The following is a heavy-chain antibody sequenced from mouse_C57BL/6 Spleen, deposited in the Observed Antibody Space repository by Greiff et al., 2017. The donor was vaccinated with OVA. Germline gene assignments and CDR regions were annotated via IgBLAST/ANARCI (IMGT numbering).Heavy chain of an antibody. CDR3: ARDTTVVAPYAMDY. CDR2: INYDGSST. V-gene: IGHV5-16*01. D-gene: IGHD1-1*01. Sequence: EVKVVESEGGLVQPGSSMKLPCTASGFTFSDYYMAWVRQVPEKGLEWVANINYDGSSTYYLDSLKSRFIISRDNAKNILYLQMSSLKSEDTATYYCARDTTVVAPYAMDYWGQGTSVTVSS. J-gene: IGHJ4*01. CDR1: GFTFSDYY.